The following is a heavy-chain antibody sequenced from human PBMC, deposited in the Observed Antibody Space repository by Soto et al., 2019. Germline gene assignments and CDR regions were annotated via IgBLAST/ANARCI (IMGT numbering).Heavy chain of an antibody. CDR3: ARLSPMAFAGGDWYSSMDV. D-gene: IGHD2-21*02. Sequence: QVQLQESGPGLVKPSETLSLTCSVSGGSVSSATYYWSWIRRPPGKELEWVGYIYYSGATNHNPSLTSRVSITLDTSSSQVSLTLSFVSAADTAVYYCARLSPMAFAGGDWYSSMDVWGLGTTVTVSS. CDR1: GGSVSSATYY. V-gene: IGHV4-61*01. J-gene: IGHJ6*02. CDR2: IYYSGAT.